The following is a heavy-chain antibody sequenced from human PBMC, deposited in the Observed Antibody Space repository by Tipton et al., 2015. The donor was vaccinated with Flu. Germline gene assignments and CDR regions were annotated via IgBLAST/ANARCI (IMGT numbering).Heavy chain of an antibody. CDR1: GFTFSYYG. D-gene: IGHD3-9*01. V-gene: IGHV3-30*02. Sequence: SLRLSCAASGFTFSYYGMHWVRQAPGKGLEWVAFVRSDGRSKYYADSVRGRVTISGDSSKNTVHLQMNSLRTEDTAVYYCAKSPEDWPLDYWGQGTLVTVS. CDR3: AKSPEDWPLDY. J-gene: IGHJ4*02. CDR2: VRSDGRSK.